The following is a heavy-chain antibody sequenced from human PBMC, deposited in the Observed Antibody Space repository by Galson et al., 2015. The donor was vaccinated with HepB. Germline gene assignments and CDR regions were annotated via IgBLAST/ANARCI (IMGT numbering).Heavy chain of an antibody. V-gene: IGHV1-46*02. CDR3: ARVIAAAGTFYFDY. CDR1: GYTFNNYF. D-gene: IGHD6-13*01. J-gene: IGHJ4*02. Sequence: SVKVSCKASGYTFNNYFVHWVRQAPGQGLEWMGIVLPSGDTANYAEKFQGRVTMTRDTSTSTVYMELSSLRSEDTALYYCARVIAAAGTFYFDYWGQGTLVTVSS. CDR2: VLPSGDTA.